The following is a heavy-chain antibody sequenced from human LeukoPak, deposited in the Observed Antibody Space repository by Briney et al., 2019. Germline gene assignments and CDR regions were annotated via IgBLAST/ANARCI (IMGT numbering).Heavy chain of an antibody. D-gene: IGHD5-12*01. CDR2: IYTSGST. V-gene: IGHV4-4*07. Sequence: NPSETLSLTCTVSGGSISSYYWSWIRQPAGKGLEWIGRIYTSGSTNYNPSLKSRVTMSVDTSKNQFSLKLSSVTAADTAVYYCARDWVNSGYDSPFDPWGQETLVTVSS. CDR3: ARDWVNSGYDSPFDP. CDR1: GGSISSYY. J-gene: IGHJ5*02.